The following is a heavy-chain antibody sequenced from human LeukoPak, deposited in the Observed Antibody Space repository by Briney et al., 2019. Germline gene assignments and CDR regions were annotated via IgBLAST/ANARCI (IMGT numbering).Heavy chain of an antibody. J-gene: IGHJ4*02. CDR2: ISGSGGNT. D-gene: IGHD3-22*01. CDR1: GFTFSIYA. CDR3: AKGRRFTMIVVVYYFDY. V-gene: IGHV3-23*01. Sequence: GGSLRLSCAASGFTFSIYAMTWVRQAPGKGLEWVSAISGSGGNTFYADSVKGRFTISRDNSKNTLYLQMNSLRAEDTAVYYCAKGRRFTMIVVVYYFDYWGQGTLVTVSS.